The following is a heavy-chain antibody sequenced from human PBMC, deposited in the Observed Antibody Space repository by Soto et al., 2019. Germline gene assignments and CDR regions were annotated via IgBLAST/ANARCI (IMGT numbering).Heavy chain of an antibody. CDR2: MSHSGGT. D-gene: IGHD1-1*01. V-gene: IGHV4-34*01. CDR3: ARVERGTATTVVDAFDI. J-gene: IGHJ3*02. Sequence: QVQLQQWGAGLLKPSETLSLTCAVYGGFVSSGSYYWSWIRQPPGKGLEWIGEMSHSGGTHFNRSLKSRVTISLDTSKNQFSLKMSSVTAADTALYYCARVERGTATTVVDAFDIWGPGTMVTVSS. CDR1: GGFVSSGSYY.